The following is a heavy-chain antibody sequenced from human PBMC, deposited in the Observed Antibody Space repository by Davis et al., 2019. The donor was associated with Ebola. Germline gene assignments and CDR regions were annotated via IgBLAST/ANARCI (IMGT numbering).Heavy chain of an antibody. CDR2: IKQDGSEK. Sequence: PGGSLRLSCAASGFTFSSYWMSWVRQAPGKGLEWVANIKQDGSEKYYVDSVKGRFTISRDNAKNSLYLQMNSLRAEDTAVYYCARQQWLGGSLNYFDYWGQGTLVTVSS. CDR3: ARQQWLGGSLNYFDY. CDR1: GFTFSSYW. V-gene: IGHV3-7*03. J-gene: IGHJ4*02. D-gene: IGHD6-19*01.